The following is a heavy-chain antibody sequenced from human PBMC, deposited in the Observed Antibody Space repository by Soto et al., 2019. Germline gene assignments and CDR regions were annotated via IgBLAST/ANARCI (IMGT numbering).Heavy chain of an antibody. CDR1: GYTFTNYW. J-gene: IGHJ6*02. Sequence: PGESLKISCKGFGYTFTNYWVAWVRQMPGKGLEWMGIIYPYDSDTRYSPSFQGQVTLSADKSINTAYLQWNSLKASDTAMYYCARRPSNCYGVDVWGQGTTVTVSS. CDR3: ARRPSNCYGVDV. CDR2: IYPYDSDT. V-gene: IGHV5-51*01.